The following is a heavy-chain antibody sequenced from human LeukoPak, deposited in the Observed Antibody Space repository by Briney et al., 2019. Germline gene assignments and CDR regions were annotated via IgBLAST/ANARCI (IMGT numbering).Heavy chain of an antibody. CDR1: GYSISSGYY. D-gene: IGHD1-26*01. Sequence: SETLSLTCVVSGYSISSGYYWGWIRQPPGKGLEWIGNIYYSGSTYHNPSLQSRVTMSVDTSKNQFSLKLSSVTAADTAVYYCARVSGSYEPFDSWGQGTLVIVSS. J-gene: IGHJ4*02. CDR2: IYYSGST. CDR3: ARVSGSYEPFDS. V-gene: IGHV4-38-2*01.